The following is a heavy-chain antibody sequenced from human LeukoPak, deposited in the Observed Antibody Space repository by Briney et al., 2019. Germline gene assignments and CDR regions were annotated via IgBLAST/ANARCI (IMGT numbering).Heavy chain of an antibody. D-gene: IGHD6-19*01. V-gene: IGHV3-21*01. CDR1: GFTFSSYS. CDR2: ISSSSSYI. J-gene: IGHJ4*02. Sequence: GRSLRLSCAASGFTFSSYSMNWVRQAPGKGLEWVSSISSSSSYIYYADSVKGRFTISRDNAKNSLYLQMNSLRAEDTAVYYCARSPYSSGWSPYWGQGTLVTVSS. CDR3: ARSPYSSGWSPY.